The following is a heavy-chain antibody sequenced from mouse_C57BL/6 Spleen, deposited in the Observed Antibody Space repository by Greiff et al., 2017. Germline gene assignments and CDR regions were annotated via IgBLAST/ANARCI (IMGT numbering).Heavy chain of an antibody. CDR2: IDPSDSYT. V-gene: IGHV1-69*01. Sequence: VQLQQPGAELVMPGASVKLSCKASGYTFTSYWMHWVRQRPGQGLEWIGEIDPSDSYTNYNQKFKGKSTLTVDKSSSTAYMQLSSLSSEDSAVCYCEMGDKHWGQGATVTASS. CDR3: EMGDKH. CDR1: GYTFTSYW. J-gene: IGHJ4*01.